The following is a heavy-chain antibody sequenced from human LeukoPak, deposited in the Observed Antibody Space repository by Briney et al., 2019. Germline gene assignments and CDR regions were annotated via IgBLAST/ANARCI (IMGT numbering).Heavy chain of an antibody. CDR2: INHSGST. CDR1: GGSFSGYY. CDR3: ARPKAYYGMDV. V-gene: IGHV4-34*01. Sequence: PSETLSLTCAVYGGSFSGYYWSWIRQPPGKGLEWIGEINHSGSTNYNPSLKSRVTISVDTSKNQFSLKLSSVTAADTAVYYCARPKAYYGMDVWGQGTTVTVSS. J-gene: IGHJ6*02.